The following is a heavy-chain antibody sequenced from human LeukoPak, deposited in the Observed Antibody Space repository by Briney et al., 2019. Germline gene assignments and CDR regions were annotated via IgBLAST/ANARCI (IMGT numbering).Heavy chain of an antibody. J-gene: IGHJ4*02. V-gene: IGHV4-4*02. CDR2: ISLTGET. CDR3: SRESGAFRPFGY. Sequence: SETLSLTCGVSGGSISSTNWWSWVRQPPGQGLEWIGEISLTGETNYNPSLNGRVTMSLDESRNQLSLDLTSVTAADTAIYYCSRESGAFRPFGYWGQGTVVSVPP. D-gene: IGHD1-26*01. CDR1: GGSISSTNW.